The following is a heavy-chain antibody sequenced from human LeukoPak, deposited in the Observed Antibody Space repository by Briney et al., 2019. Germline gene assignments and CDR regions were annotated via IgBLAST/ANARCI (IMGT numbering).Heavy chain of an antibody. CDR1: GGSLSGSY. CDR3: ARGGWSLDL. J-gene: IGHJ2*01. Sequence: SETLSLTCTVSGGSLSGSYWSWIRQPPGKGLEWIGYIYYSGSTSYSPSLKSRVTISVDTSKNQFSLRLSSVTTADTAVYYCARGGWSLDLWGRGTLVTVSS. V-gene: IGHV4-59*01. CDR2: IYYSGST. D-gene: IGHD1-26*01.